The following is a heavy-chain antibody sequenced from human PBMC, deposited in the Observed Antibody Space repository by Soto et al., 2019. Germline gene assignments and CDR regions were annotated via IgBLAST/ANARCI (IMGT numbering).Heavy chain of an antibody. D-gene: IGHD1-7*01. CDR3: AKVEAGTTRYSWFDP. V-gene: IGHV3-23*01. CDR2: ISGSGGST. CDR1: GFTFSSYA. Sequence: GGSLRLSCAASGFTFSSYAMSWVRQAPGKGLEWVSAISGSGGSTYYADSVKGRFTISRDNSKNTLYLQMNSLRAEDTAVYYCAKVEAGTTRYSWFDPWGQGTLVTVSS. J-gene: IGHJ5*02.